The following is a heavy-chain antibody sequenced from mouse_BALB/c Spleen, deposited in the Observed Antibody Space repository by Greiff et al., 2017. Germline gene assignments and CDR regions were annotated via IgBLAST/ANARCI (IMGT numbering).Heavy chain of an antibody. CDR1: GFNIKDTY. J-gene: IGHJ3*01. CDR2: IDPANGNT. Sequence: VQLKESGAELVKPGASVKLSCTASGFNIKDTYMHWVKQRPEQGLEWIGRIDPANGNTKYDPKFQGKATITADTSSNTAYLQLSSLTSEDTAVYYCARWAGYVWFAYWGQGTLVTVSA. V-gene: IGHV14-3*02. CDR3: ARWAGYVWFAY. D-gene: IGHD3-1*01.